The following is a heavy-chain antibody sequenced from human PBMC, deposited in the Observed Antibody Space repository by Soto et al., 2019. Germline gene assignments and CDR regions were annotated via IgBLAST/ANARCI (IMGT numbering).Heavy chain of an antibody. CDR2: IIPIFGTP. D-gene: IGHD5-18*01. CDR1: GGAFSNHA. V-gene: IGHV1-69*06. CDR3: ARRHQGDVYRYAPYPYHYCSMDA. Sequence: SVKVACKAAGGAFSNHAISWVRQAPGQGLEWMGGIIPIFGTPMYAQECKGRVTITADKSVSTVYMELSSLSSEDTAVYYCARRHQGDVYRYAPYPYHYCSMDAWGQGPTVTVS. J-gene: IGHJ6*02.